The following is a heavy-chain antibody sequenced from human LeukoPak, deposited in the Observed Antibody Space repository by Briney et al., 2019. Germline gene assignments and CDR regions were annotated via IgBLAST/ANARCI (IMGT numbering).Heavy chain of an antibody. D-gene: IGHD4-17*01. V-gene: IGHV3-30*03. Sequence: GGSLRLSCAASGFTFSSYGMHWVRQAPGKGLEWVVVISYDGSNKYYANSVKGRFTISRDNAKNSLCLQMNSLRDEDTAVYYCARGDYGDFFPPRPGYYFDYWGQGTLVTVSS. CDR2: ISYDGSNK. J-gene: IGHJ4*02. CDR3: ARGDYGDFFPPRPGYYFDY. CDR1: GFTFSSYG.